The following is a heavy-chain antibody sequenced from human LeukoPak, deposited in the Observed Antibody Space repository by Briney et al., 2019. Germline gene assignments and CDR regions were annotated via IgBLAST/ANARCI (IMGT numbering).Heavy chain of an antibody. CDR3: ARGYSSGLLHY. CDR1: GFIFDDYS. CDR2: IYSGGST. J-gene: IGHJ4*02. D-gene: IGHD6-19*01. V-gene: IGHV3-66*01. Sequence: GGSLRLSCAASGFIFDDYSMHWVRQRPGKGLEWVSLIYSGGSTYYADSVKGRFAISRDSSKNTLYLQMNSLRVEDTAIYYCARGYSSGLLHYWGQGTLVTVSS.